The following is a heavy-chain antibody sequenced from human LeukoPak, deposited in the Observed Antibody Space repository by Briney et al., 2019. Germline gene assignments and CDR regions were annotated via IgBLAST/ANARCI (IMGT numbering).Heavy chain of an antibody. Sequence: SVKVSCKASGGTFSSYAISWVRQAPGQGLEWMGGIIPIFGTANYAQKFQGRVTITTDESTSTAYMELSSLRSEDTAVYYCSGCSKLGYYYYYYMDVWGKGTTVTVSS. CDR3: SGCSKLGYYYYYYMDV. J-gene: IGHJ6*03. CDR2: IIPIFGTA. CDR1: GGTFSSYA. D-gene: IGHD2-15*01. V-gene: IGHV1-69*05.